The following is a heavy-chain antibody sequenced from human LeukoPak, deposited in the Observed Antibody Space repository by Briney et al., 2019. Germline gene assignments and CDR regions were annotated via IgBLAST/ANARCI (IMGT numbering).Heavy chain of an antibody. V-gene: IGHV4-30-4*01. CDR1: GGSISSGDYY. D-gene: IGHD3-22*01. Sequence: SETLSLTCTVPGGSISSGDYYWSWIRQPPGKGLEWIGYIYYSGSTYYNPSLKSRVTISVDTSKNQFSLKLSSVTAADTAVYYCARGYYYDSSGSRAFDYWGQGTLVTVSS. CDR2: IYYSGST. CDR3: ARGYYYDSSGSRAFDY. J-gene: IGHJ4*02.